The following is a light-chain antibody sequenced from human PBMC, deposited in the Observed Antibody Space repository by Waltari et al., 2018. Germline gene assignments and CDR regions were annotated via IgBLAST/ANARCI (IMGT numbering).Light chain of an antibody. CDR3: QQSYSTPYT. J-gene: IGKJ2*01. CDR2: AAF. Sequence: DIQMTQSPSSLSASVGDRVAITCRASQSISGYLNWYQQKPGKAPKVLSYAAFSLQSGVPSRFSGSGSGTDFTLTISSLQPEDFGTYYCQQSYSTPYTFGQGTKLEIK. V-gene: IGKV1-39*01. CDR1: QSISGY.